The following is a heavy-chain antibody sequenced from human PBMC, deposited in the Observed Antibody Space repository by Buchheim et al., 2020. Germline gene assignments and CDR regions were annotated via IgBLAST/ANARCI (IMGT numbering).Heavy chain of an antibody. Sequence: QVQLVESGGGVVQPGRSLRLSCAASGFTFSSYATHWVRQAPGKGLEWVAVISYDGSNKYYADSVKGRFTISRDNSKNTLYLQMNSLRAEDTAVYYCARDQGYSSGYYYYYYGMDVWGQGTT. D-gene: IGHD3-22*01. V-gene: IGHV3-30*04. CDR3: ARDQGYSSGYYYYYYGMDV. J-gene: IGHJ6*02. CDR1: GFTFSSYA. CDR2: ISYDGSNK.